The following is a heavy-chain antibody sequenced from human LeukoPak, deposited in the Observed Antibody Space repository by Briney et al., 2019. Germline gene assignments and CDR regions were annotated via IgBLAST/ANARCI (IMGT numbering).Heavy chain of an antibody. D-gene: IGHD5-18*01. Sequence: GGSLRLSCTVSGFTVSSNSMSWVRQAPGKGLEWVANIKQDGSEKCYVDSVKGRFTISRDNAKNSLYLQMNSLRAEDTAVYYCARASYGYTDYFDYWGQGTLVTVSS. CDR1: GFTVSSNS. CDR3: ARASYGYTDYFDY. V-gene: IGHV3-7*01. J-gene: IGHJ4*02. CDR2: IKQDGSEK.